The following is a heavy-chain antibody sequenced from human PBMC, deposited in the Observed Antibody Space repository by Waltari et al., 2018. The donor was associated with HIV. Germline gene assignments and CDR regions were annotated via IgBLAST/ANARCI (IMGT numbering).Heavy chain of an antibody. CDR3: ARAQGMTMTVEVAFDI. D-gene: IGHD3-22*01. V-gene: IGHV5-10-1*01. Sequence: EVQLVQSGAEVKKPGESLRISCKGFGYRFAGSWISWVRQMPGKGLEWMGRIDPSDSYINYSPSFQGHVTISADKSINTAYLQWSSPKASDSAMYYCARAQGMTMTVEVAFDIWGQGTMVTVSP. CDR1: GYRFAGSW. CDR2: IDPSDSYI. J-gene: IGHJ3*02.